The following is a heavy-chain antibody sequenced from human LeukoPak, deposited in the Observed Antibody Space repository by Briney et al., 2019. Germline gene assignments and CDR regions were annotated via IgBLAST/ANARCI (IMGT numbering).Heavy chain of an antibody. Sequence: GSLRLSCAASGFTFNNYGMHWVRQAPGKGLEWVAFIRYNGNNQYYADSVKGRFTISRDNSKNTLYLQMNSLKGDDTAVYYCARAHYDILTGYYGSENWFDPWGQGTLVTVSS. J-gene: IGHJ5*02. V-gene: IGHV3-30*02. CDR1: GFTFNNYG. CDR3: ARAHYDILTGYYGSENWFDP. CDR2: IRYNGNNQ. D-gene: IGHD3-9*01.